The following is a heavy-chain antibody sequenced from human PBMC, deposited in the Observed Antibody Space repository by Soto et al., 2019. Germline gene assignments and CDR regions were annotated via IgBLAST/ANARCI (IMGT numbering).Heavy chain of an antibody. CDR2: ISAYNGNT. CDR3: AIPDPTYYYDSSGYYPPDAFDI. CDR1: GYTFTSYG. J-gene: IGHJ3*02. D-gene: IGHD3-22*01. Sequence: ASVKVSCKASGYTFTSYGISWVRQAPGQGLEWMGWISAYNGNTNYAQKLQGRVTVTTDTSTSTAYMELRSLRSDDTAVYYCAIPDPTYYYDSSGYYPPDAFDIWGQGTMVTVSS. V-gene: IGHV1-18*01.